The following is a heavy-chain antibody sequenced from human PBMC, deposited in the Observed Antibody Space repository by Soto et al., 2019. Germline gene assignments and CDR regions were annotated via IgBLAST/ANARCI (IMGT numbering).Heavy chain of an antibody. CDR1: GGSFSAYY. V-gene: IGHV4-34*01. Sequence: SETLSLTCAVYGGSFSAYYWSWIRQPPGKGLEWIGEINHSGGTSYNPSLKSRVTISVDTSKSQFSLKLTSVTAADRAVYYCARGILDTVDSSGFYDSRGQGTQGPV. J-gene: IGHJ4*02. CDR2: INHSGGT. D-gene: IGHD3-22*01. CDR3: ARGILDTVDSSGFYDS.